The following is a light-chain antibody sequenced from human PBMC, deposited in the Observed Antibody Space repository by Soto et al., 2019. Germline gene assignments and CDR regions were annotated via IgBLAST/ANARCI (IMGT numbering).Light chain of an antibody. Sequence: EIVMTQSPATLSVSQGESATLSSRASQSVRSNLAWYQQKPSQAPRLLXXGASTRATGIPAILSGIWTGTQFTRTSRSLQSEDFAVYYGPQSNNWPLSITFGQGTRLEIK. CDR3: PQSNNWPLSIT. V-gene: IGKV3-15*01. CDR1: QSVRSN. J-gene: IGKJ5*01. CDR2: GAS.